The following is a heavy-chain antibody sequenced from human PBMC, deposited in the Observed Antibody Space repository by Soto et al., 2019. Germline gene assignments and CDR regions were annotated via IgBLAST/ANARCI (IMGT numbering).Heavy chain of an antibody. Sequence: SETLSLTCNVSGGAIDSGGYYWFWIRQHPGKGLEWIGYIYYSGSTYYNPSLKSRVSISIDTSKNQFSLELISVTAADTAVYYCARVGTSYARRGLDVWGQGTTVTVSS. CDR1: GGAIDSGGYY. V-gene: IGHV4-31*03. J-gene: IGHJ6*02. D-gene: IGHD7-27*01. CDR3: ARVGTSYARRGLDV. CDR2: IYYSGST.